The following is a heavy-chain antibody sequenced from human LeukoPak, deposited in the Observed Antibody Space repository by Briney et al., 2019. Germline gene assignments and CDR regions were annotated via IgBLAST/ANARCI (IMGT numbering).Heavy chain of an antibody. CDR2: IYYSGST. D-gene: IGHD1-26*01. CDR1: GGSISSYY. V-gene: IGHV4-59*01. CDR3: ARGRGGSYQFDY. J-gene: IGHJ4*02. Sequence: PSETLSLTCTVSGGSISSYYWSWIRQPPGKGLEWIGYIYYSGSTNYNPSLKSRVTISVDTSKNQFSLKLSSVTAADTAVDYCARGRGGSYQFDYWGQGTLVTISS.